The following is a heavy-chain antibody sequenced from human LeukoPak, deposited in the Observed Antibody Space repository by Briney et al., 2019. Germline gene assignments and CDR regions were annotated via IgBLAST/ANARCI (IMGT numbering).Heavy chain of an antibody. Sequence: GGSLRLSCAASGFTLSGYWMSWVRQAPGKGLEWVANIKQDGGEKYYVDSVKGRFTISRDNAKSSVYLQMNSLRADDTAVYYCAKSRDSSGYYYVPYYYYGMDVWGQGTTVTVSS. CDR2: IKQDGGEK. CDR1: GFTLSGYW. D-gene: IGHD3-22*01. V-gene: IGHV3-7*01. J-gene: IGHJ6*02. CDR3: AKSRDSSGYYYVPYYYYGMDV.